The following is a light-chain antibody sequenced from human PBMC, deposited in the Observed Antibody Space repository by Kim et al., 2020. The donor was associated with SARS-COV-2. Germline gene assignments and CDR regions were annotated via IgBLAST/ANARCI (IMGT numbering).Light chain of an antibody. CDR1: HSNIGKTF. CDR2: ANT. CDR3: AAWDDSLSGRL. Sequence: GQSVTISCSGGHSNIGKTFVYWYQQLPGTAPKILIYANTQRPSGVPDRFSGSKSGTSASLTISGLRSEDEADYYCAAWDDSLSGRLFGGGIQLTVL. J-gene: IGLJ3*02. V-gene: IGLV1-47*02.